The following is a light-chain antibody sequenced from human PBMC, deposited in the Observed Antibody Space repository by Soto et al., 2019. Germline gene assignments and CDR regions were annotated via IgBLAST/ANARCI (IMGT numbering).Light chain of an antibody. V-gene: IGKV1-5*03. J-gene: IGKJ1*01. CDR1: QSISSW. Sequence: DIQMTQSPSTLSASLGDRVTITCRASQSISSWLAWYQQKPGKAPKLLISKASSLESGVPSRFSGSGSGTEFTLTISSRQPDDFATYYCQQYNSYEWTFGQGTKVEIK. CDR3: QQYNSYEWT. CDR2: KAS.